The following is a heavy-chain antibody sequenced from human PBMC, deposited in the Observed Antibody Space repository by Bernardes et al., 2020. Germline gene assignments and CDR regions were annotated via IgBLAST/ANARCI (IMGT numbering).Heavy chain of an antibody. Sequence: SETLSLTCTVSGGSISSYYWSWIRQPPGKGLEWVGCIHKSGSTDYNPSLKSRVIISVDTSKSQFSLRLISVTAADTAVYYCARALYSSNWFSVDSWGQGTLVTVSS. CDR2: IHKSGST. CDR3: ARALYSSNWFSVDS. CDR1: GGSISSYY. D-gene: IGHD6-13*01. J-gene: IGHJ4*02. V-gene: IGHV4-59*01.